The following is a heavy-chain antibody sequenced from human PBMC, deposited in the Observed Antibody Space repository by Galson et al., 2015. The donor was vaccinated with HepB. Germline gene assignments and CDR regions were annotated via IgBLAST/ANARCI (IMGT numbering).Heavy chain of an antibody. J-gene: IGHJ4*02. CDR2: INSDGRSR. CDR3: VRDPSCSGGSCYFDS. V-gene: IGHV3-74*01. CDR1: GFTFSSYW. Sequence: SLRLSCAASGFTFSSYWMHWVRRAPGKGLVWVSRINSDGRSRTYADSVKGRFTIPKDNAKNTLYLQMNSLRSEDTAVYHCVRDPSCSGGSCYFDSWGQGTLVTVSS. D-gene: IGHD2-15*01.